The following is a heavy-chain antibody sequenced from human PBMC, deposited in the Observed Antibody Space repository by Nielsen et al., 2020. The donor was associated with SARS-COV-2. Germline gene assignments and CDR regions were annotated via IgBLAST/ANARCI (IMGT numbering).Heavy chain of an antibody. CDR1: GGSISGYY. V-gene: IGHV4-59*08. CDR3: ASRVGMGSGSYFMRADAFDI. J-gene: IGHJ3*02. Sequence: SETLSLTCSVSGGSISGYYWSWIRQPPGKGLEWIGYIYYSGSTNYNPSLKSRVTISVDTSKNQFSLKLSSVTAADTAVYYCASRVGMGSGSYFMRADAFDIWGQGTMVTVSS. D-gene: IGHD3-10*01. CDR2: IYYSGST.